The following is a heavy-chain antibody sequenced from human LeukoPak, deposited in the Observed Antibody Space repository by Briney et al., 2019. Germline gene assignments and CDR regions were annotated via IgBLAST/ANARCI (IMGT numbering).Heavy chain of an antibody. J-gene: IGHJ4*02. CDR3: ARDLATIDGIAWYYFEN. V-gene: IGHV1-2*02. CDR1: GYAFTDHY. CDR2: INPNTGGT. Sequence: ASVKVSCKASGYAFTDHYIHWVRQAPGQGFEWMGWINPNTGGTDYAQRFQDRIAISTYTSITTVYMELSSLDSDDTALYYCARDLATIDGIAWYYFENWGQGTLVTVS. D-gene: IGHD5-12*01.